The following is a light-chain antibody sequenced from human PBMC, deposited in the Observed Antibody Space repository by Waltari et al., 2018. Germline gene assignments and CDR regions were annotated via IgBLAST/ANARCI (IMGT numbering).Light chain of an antibody. CDR3: LLSYNAAGGV. Sequence: QAVVTQEPSLTVSPGGPVTLTCASSTGTVTSGLYPYWFQQKPGQAPRTLIYDTSNKHSWTPARFSGSLLGGKAALTLSGAQPEDEAEYYCLLSYNAAGGVFGGGTKLTVL. CDR1: TGTVTSGLY. J-gene: IGLJ2*01. V-gene: IGLV7-46*01. CDR2: DTS.